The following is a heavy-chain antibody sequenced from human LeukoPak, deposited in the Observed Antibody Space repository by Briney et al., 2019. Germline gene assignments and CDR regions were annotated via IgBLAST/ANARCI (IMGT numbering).Heavy chain of an antibody. D-gene: IGHD4-11*01. CDR1: GGTFSSYA. V-gene: IGHV1-69*06. Sequence: ASVKVSCKASGGTFSSYAISWVRQAPGQGLEWMGGIIPIFGTTNYAQKFQGRVTITADTSTSTAYMELSSLRSEDTAVYYCASGETTALNYYYYYMDVWGKGTTVTISS. J-gene: IGHJ6*03. CDR3: ASGETTALNYYYYYMDV. CDR2: IIPIFGTT.